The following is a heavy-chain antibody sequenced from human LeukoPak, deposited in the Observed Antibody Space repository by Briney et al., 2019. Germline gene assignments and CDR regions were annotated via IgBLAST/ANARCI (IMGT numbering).Heavy chain of an antibody. CDR3: AIAGIAAAIDY. Sequence: PSETLSLTCAVYGGSFSGYFWTWIRQPPGKGLEWIGYIYYSGSTNYNPSLKSRVTISVDTSKNQFSLKLSSVTAAETAVYYCAIAGIAAAIDYWGQGTLVTVSS. V-gene: IGHV4-59*12. D-gene: IGHD6-13*01. CDR1: GGSFSGYF. CDR2: IYYSGST. J-gene: IGHJ4*02.